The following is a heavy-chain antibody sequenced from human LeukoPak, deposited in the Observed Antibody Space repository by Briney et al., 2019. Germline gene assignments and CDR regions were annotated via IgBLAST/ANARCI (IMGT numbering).Heavy chain of an antibody. J-gene: IGHJ5*02. CDR1: RGSSSGYY. CDR3: AREVVPAAIFDWFDP. Sequence: PEALSLTCAEHRGSSSGYYWSWIREPPGKRLEWIGENSHSASIYYNPSLNSRDTISVDTSKNQFSLKLSSVTAADTAVYYCAREVVPAAIFDWFDPWGQGTLVTVSS. V-gene: IGHV4-34*01. D-gene: IGHD2-2*01. CDR2: NSHSASI.